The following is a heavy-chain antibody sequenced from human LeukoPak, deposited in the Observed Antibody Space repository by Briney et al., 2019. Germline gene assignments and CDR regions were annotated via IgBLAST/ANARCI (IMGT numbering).Heavy chain of an antibody. D-gene: IGHD2-2*01. CDR2: VYPGDSDT. J-gene: IGHJ3*01. V-gene: IGHV5-51*01. CDR1: GYSFVRYY. CDR3: AKGYAHGAFDV. Sequence: GESLKISCKGSGYSFVRYYIGWVRQMSGEGLEWMGIVYPGDSDTRYSPSFQGQVTISADKSINTAYLQWSSLKASDTAMYYCAKGYAHGAFDVWGQGTMVTVSS.